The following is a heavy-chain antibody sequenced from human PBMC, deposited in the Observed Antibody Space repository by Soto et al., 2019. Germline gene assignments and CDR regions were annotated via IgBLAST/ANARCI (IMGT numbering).Heavy chain of an antibody. CDR3: AAERTIAAEYFQH. V-gene: IGHV1-24*01. Sequence: VASVKVSCKVSGYTLTELSMHWVRQAPGKGLEWMGGFDPEDGETIHAQKFEGRVTMTEDTSTDTAYMELRSLRPEDTAVYYCAAERTIAAEYFQHWGQGTLVAVSS. J-gene: IGHJ1*01. D-gene: IGHD6-13*01. CDR2: FDPEDGET. CDR1: GYTLTELS.